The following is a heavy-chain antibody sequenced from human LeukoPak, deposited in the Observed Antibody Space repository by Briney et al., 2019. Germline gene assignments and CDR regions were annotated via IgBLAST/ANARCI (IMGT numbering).Heavy chain of an antibody. J-gene: IGHJ6*03. Sequence: GGSLRLSCAASGFTFISYGMYWVRQAPGKGLEPVAFIRYDGSNKYYADSVKGRFTVSRDNSKNTLYLQMKSLRAEDTAVYYCAKGGGYEAQYYYYYLDVWGKGTTVTISS. CDR1: GFTFISYG. CDR3: AKGGGYEAQYYYYYLDV. V-gene: IGHV3-30*02. CDR2: IRYDGSNK. D-gene: IGHD5-12*01.